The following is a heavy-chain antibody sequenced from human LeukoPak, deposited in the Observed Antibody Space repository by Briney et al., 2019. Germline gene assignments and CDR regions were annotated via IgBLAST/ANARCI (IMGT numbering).Heavy chain of an antibody. Sequence: ASVKVSCKASGYTFRSFAMNWVRQAPGQGLEWMGWINTNTGNPTYAQGFTGRFVYSLDTSVSTAYLQISSLKAEDTAVYYCATGHQYYYDSSGYPITGYWGQGTLVTVSS. CDR2: INTNTGNP. CDR3: ATGHQYYYDSSGYPITGY. CDR1: GYTFRSFA. J-gene: IGHJ4*02. V-gene: IGHV7-4-1*02. D-gene: IGHD3-22*01.